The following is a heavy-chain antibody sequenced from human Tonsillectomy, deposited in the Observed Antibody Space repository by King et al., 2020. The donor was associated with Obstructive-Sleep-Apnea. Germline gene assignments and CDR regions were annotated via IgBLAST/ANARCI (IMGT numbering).Heavy chain of an antibody. J-gene: IGHJ4*02. CDR3: AGAGWEVLPYFDH. Sequence: VQLVESGAEVKKPGASLKVSCKASGNTFTSHYLHWVRQAPGQGLEWMGIINPSGGSTTYAQKFQGRVTMTRDTSTRTVYMELSNLRFEDTAVYYCAGAGWEVLPYFDHWGQGTLVTVSS. D-gene: IGHD1-26*01. V-gene: IGHV1-46*01. CDR1: GNTFTSHY. CDR2: INPSGGST.